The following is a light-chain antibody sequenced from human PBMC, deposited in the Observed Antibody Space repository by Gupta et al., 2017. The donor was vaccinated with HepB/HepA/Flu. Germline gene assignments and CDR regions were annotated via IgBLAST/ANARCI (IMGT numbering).Light chain of an antibody. CDR1: KLGDKY. Sequence: SYELTQPPSVSVSPGQTASITCSGDKLGDKYACWYQQKPGQSPVLVIYQDSKRPSGIPERFSGSNSGNTATLTISGTQAMDEADYYGQACDSSTEVVFGGGTKLTVL. CDR3: QACDSSTEVV. V-gene: IGLV3-1*01. CDR2: QDS. J-gene: IGLJ2*01.